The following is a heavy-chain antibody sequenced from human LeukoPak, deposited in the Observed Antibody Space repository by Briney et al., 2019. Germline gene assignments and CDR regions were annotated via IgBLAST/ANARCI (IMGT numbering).Heavy chain of an antibody. V-gene: IGHV4-59*08. J-gene: IGHJ4*02. CDR1: GGTLSSYY. CDR3: GRWYSSGCAFDS. D-gene: IGHD6-19*01. Sequence: PSETLSLTCTVSGGTLSSYYWNWIRQPPGKGLEWIGYIHYSGSTKYNPSLKSRGTISVDKSKIQVSLKLSTVTAEDTALYYCGRWYSSGCAFDSWGQGTLVTVSS. CDR2: IHYSGST.